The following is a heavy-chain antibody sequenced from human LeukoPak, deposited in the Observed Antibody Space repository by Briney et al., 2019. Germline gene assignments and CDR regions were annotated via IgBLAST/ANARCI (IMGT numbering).Heavy chain of an antibody. CDR2: ISSNGGST. CDR1: GFTFSSYA. CDR3: VKTLISVAGTGAFDI. D-gene: IGHD6-19*01. V-gene: IGHV3-64D*09. Sequence: GGSLRLSCPASGFTFSSYAMHWVRQAPGKGLEYVSVISSNGGSTYYADSVKGRFTISRDNSKNTLYLQMSSLRAEGTAVYYCVKTLISVAGTGAFDIWGQGTMVTVSS. J-gene: IGHJ3*02.